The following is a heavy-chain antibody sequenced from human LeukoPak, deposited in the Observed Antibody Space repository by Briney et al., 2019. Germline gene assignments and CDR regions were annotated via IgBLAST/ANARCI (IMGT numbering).Heavy chain of an antibody. J-gene: IGHJ4*02. Sequence: GESLKISCKGSGYTFTNYWIGWVRQMPGKGVEWMGIIYPGDSDTRYSPSFQGQVTISADKSISTAYLQWSSLKASDTAMYFCARQKIYCVSDRPPDYWGQGTLVTVSS. CDR3: ARQKIYCVSDRPPDY. CDR2: IYPGDSDT. D-gene: IGHD2-21*02. V-gene: IGHV5-51*01. CDR1: GYTFTNYW.